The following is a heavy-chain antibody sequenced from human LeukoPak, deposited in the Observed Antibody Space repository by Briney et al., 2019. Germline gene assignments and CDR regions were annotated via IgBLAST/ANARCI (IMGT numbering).Heavy chain of an antibody. CDR2: ISSSSSTI. CDR1: GFTFSSYS. CDR3: AREVVAASFDY. Sequence: PGGSLRLSCAASGFTFSSYSMNWVRQAPGKGPEWVSYISSSSSTIYYADSVKGRFTISRDNAKNSLYLQMNSLRAEDTAVYYCAREVVAASFDYWGQGTLVTVSS. V-gene: IGHV3-48*04. J-gene: IGHJ4*02. D-gene: IGHD2-15*01.